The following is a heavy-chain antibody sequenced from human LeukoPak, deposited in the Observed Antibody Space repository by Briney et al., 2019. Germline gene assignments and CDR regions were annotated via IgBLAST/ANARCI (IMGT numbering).Heavy chain of an antibody. CDR1: GYTFTSYY. CDR3: AREHDIWTGYYLAFDP. V-gene: IGHV1-46*01. CDR2: INPTSGST. D-gene: IGHD3-9*01. Sequence: GASVKVSCKASGYTFTSYYLHWVRQAPGQGLEWMGMINPTSGSTTYAQNFQGRVTMTRDTSTTTVYMELSSLRSEDTAIYYCAREHDIWTGYYLAFDPWGQGTLVTVSS. J-gene: IGHJ5*02.